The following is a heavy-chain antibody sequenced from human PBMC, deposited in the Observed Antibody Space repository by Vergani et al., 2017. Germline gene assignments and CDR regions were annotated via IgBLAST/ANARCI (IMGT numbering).Heavy chain of an antibody. V-gene: IGHV4-4*07. CDR1: GFPFDDYG. CDR3: ARGNPYVDFDI. D-gene: IGHD3-16*01. J-gene: IGHJ3*02. Sequence: VQLVESGGGVVRPGGSLRLSCAASGFPFDDYGMSWLRQPAGKRLEWIGRIHTNGVIHYNPSLNSRATISVDTSRNQISLKLTSVTATDTAIYFCARGNPYVDFDIWGQGTMITVSS. CDR2: IHTNGVI.